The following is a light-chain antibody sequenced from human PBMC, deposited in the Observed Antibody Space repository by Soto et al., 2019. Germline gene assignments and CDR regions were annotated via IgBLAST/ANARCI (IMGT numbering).Light chain of an antibody. CDR1: KDISSS. Sequence: RVTQSPSSVSASVGDRVTITCQTSKDISSSVAWYQQKPGKAPKLLIYDASNLETGVPSRFSGSGSGTDFTFTISSLQPEDIATYYCQQYDNLPLTFGGGTKVEIK. V-gene: IGKV1-33*01. CDR3: QQYDNLPLT. CDR2: DAS. J-gene: IGKJ4*01.